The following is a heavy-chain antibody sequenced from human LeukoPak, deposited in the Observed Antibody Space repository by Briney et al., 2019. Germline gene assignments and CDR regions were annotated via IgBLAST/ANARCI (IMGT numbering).Heavy chain of an antibody. D-gene: IGHD2-15*01. J-gene: IGHJ5*02. CDR3: AKSAENCSGGSCYSFLRSWFDP. V-gene: IGHV3-30*02. Sequence: PGGSLRLSCAASGFTFSSYGMHWVRQAPGKGLEWVAFIRYDGSNKYYADSVKGRFTISRDNSKNTLYLQMNSLRAEDTAVYYCAKSAENCSGGSCYSFLRSWFDPWGQGTLVTVSS. CDR1: GFTFSSYG. CDR2: IRYDGSNK.